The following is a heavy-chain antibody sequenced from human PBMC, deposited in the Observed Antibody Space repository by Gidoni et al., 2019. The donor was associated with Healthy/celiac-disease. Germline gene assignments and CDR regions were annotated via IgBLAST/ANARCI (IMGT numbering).Heavy chain of an antibody. CDR1: GFTFRSYA. V-gene: IGHV3-23*01. CDR2: ISGSGGST. J-gene: IGHJ1*01. Sequence: EVQLLESGGGLLQPGGSLRLSCAASGFTFRSYAMRWFRQAPGKGLEWVSAISGSGGSTYYADSVKGRFTISRDNSKNTLYLQMNSLRAEDTAVYYCAKGRPYYDFWSGYYLTEYFQHWGQGTLVTVSS. D-gene: IGHD3-3*01. CDR3: AKGRPYYDFWSGYYLTEYFQH.